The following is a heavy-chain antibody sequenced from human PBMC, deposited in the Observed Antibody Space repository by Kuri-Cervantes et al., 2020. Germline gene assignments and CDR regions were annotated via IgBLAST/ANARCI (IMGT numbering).Heavy chain of an antibody. CDR2: FDPEDGET. CDR3: ATGLAVGQPLYYFDY. Sequence: ASVKVSCKVSGYTLTELSMHWVRQAPGKGLEWMGGFDPEDGETIYAQKFRGRVTMTEDTSTDTAYMELSSLRSEDTAVYYCATGLAVGQPLYYFDYWGQGTLVTVSS. V-gene: IGHV1-24*01. D-gene: IGHD2-21*01. CDR1: GYTLTELS. J-gene: IGHJ4*02.